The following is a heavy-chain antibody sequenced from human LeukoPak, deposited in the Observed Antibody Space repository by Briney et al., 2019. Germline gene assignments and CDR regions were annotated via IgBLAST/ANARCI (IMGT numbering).Heavy chain of an antibody. CDR2: ISSSCSI. J-gene: IGHJ4*02. Sequence: PGGSLRLSCAASGFTFSNYNMNWVRQAPGKGLEWVSYISSSCSIYYADSVKGRFTISRDNVKNSLDLQMNSLGAEDTAVYCCAREDVYTAMFDYWGQGTLVTVSS. D-gene: IGHD5-18*01. CDR1: GFTFSNYN. V-gene: IGHV3-48*01. CDR3: AREDVYTAMFDY.